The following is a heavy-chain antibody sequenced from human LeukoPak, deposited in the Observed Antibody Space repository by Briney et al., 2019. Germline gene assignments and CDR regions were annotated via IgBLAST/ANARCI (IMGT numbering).Heavy chain of an antibody. CDR2: IYPGGSNT. CDR1: AYSFTSYW. Sequence: GESLQISCKASAYSFTSYWIGWVSQLPPKGLEWMGVIYPGGSNTRYNPSFQGRVTISADNSITTAYLQWSSLTASDTAIYYCARRRGPGYSYAYYFDYWGQGALVTVSS. J-gene: IGHJ4*02. V-gene: IGHV5-51*01. CDR3: ARRRGPGYSYAYYFDY. D-gene: IGHD5-18*01.